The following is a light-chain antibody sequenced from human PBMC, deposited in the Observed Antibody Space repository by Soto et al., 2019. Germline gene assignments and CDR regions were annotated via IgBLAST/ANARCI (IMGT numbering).Light chain of an antibody. CDR3: QQLNSYPLT. CDR2: ATS. V-gene: IGKV1-9*01. J-gene: IGKJ4*01. Sequence: DIQLTQSPSFLYAPVGGRVTITCRASQGISSYLDLYQQKRGKAPNLLIDATSTLQSGVPSRFRGSGSGTEFTLAISSLQPEDFATYYCQQLNSYPLTFGGGTKVET. CDR1: QGISSY.